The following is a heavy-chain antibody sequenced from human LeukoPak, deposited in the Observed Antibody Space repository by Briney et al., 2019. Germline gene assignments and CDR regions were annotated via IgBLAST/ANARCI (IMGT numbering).Heavy chain of an antibody. Sequence: SETLPLTCTVSGGSISSSSYYWGWIRQPPGKGLEWIGSIYYSGSTYYNPSLKSRVTISVDTSKNQFSLKLSSVTAADTAVYYCARDKAAVAGRDKFDYWGQGTLVTVSS. V-gene: IGHV4-39*07. D-gene: IGHD6-19*01. CDR2: IYYSGST. CDR3: ARDKAAVAGRDKFDY. CDR1: GGSISSSSYY. J-gene: IGHJ4*02.